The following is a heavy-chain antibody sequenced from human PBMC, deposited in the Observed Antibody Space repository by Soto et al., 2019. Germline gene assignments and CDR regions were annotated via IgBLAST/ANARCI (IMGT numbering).Heavy chain of an antibody. D-gene: IGHD2-2*01. CDR2: IYPGDSDT. CDR3: ARQGSAGPSNIVVVPAPPYYYYGMDV. V-gene: IGHV5-51*01. J-gene: IGHJ6*02. CDR1: GYSFTSDW. Sequence: PGEALKISCKGSGYSFTSDWIGWVRQMPGKGLEWMGIIYPGDSDTRYSPSFQGQVTISADKSVSTAYLQWSSLKASDTAMYYCARQGSAGPSNIVVVPAPPYYYYGMDVWGQGTTVTVSS.